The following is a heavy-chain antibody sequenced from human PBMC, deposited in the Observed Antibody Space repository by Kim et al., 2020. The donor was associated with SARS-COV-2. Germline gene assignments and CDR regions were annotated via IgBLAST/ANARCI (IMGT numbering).Heavy chain of an antibody. CDR1: GYTFTSYA. CDR2: INTNTGNP. J-gene: IGHJ6*02. CDR3: ARDIGYCRSTSCYGGYYYYYVMDV. Sequence: ASVKVSCKASGYTFTSYAMNWVRQAPGQGLEWMGWINTNTGNPTYAQGFTGRFVFSLDTSVSTAYLQISSLKAEDTAVYYCARDIGYCRSTSCYGGYYYYYVMDVWGQGTTVTVSS. D-gene: IGHD2-2*03. V-gene: IGHV7-4-1*02.